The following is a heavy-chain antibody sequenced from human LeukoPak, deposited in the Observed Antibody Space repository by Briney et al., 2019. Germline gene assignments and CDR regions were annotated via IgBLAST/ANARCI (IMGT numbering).Heavy chain of an antibody. CDR3: ARDLDGSGSYYNP. V-gene: IGHV1-69*13. CDR2: IIPLFGTT. D-gene: IGHD3-10*01. CDR1: GYTFTSYG. J-gene: IGHJ5*02. Sequence: ASVKVSCKASGYTFTSYGISWVRQAPGQGLEWMGGIIPLFGTTNYAQKFQGRVTITADESTSTAYMELSSLRSEDTAVYYCARDLDGSGSYYNPWGQGTLVTVSS.